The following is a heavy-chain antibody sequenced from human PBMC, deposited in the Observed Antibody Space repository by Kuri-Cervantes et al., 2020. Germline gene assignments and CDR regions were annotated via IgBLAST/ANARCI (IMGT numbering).Heavy chain of an antibody. CDR2: IIPIFGTA. V-gene: IGHV1-69*05. J-gene: IGHJ4*02. CDR1: GGTFSSYA. Sequence: SVKVSCKASGGTFSSYAISWVRQAPGQGLEWMGGIIPIFGTANYAQKLQGRVTMTTDTSTSTAYMELRSLRSDDTAVYYCARTRDSGYDSPLFDYWGQGTLVTVSS. CDR3: ARTRDSGYDSPLFDY. D-gene: IGHD5-12*01.